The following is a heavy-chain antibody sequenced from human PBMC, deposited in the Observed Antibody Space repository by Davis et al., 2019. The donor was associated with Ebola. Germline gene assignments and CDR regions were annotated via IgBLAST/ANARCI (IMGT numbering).Heavy chain of an antibody. J-gene: IGHJ4*02. D-gene: IGHD1-7*01. Sequence: PSETLSLTCAVSGDSISSSRYHWGWVRQSPDKGLEWIGNFYDSGSTYYNPSFRSRVTISVDSTNNHFSLRLTSVTAADTAVYYCAGLSPLGTTIDYCGQGTLVTVSS. CDR3: AGLSPLGTTIDY. CDR2: FYDSGST. V-gene: IGHV4-39*02. CDR1: GDSISSSRYH.